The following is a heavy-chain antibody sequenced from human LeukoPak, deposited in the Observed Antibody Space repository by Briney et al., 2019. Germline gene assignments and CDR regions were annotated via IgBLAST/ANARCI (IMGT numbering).Heavy chain of an antibody. Sequence: SETLSLTYTVCGGSISSYYWSWIRQPPGKGLEWIGYISYSGSTNFNPSLKSRVTISVDTSKNQFSLKLSSVTAADTAVYYCAREGTAGTNLNWFDPWGQGTLVTVSS. V-gene: IGHV4-59*01. CDR2: ISYSGST. CDR1: GGSISSYY. J-gene: IGHJ5*02. D-gene: IGHD1-1*01. CDR3: AREGTAGTNLNWFDP.